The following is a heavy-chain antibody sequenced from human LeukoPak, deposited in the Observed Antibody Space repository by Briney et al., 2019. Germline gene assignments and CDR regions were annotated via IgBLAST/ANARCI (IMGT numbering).Heavy chain of an antibody. CDR3: ASGGSGYSQSGVFDY. CDR2: IYYSGST. Sequence: SETLSLTRTVSGGSISSSSYYWGWIRQPPGKGLEWIGSIYYSGSTYYNPSLKSRVTISVDTSKNQFSLKLSSVTAADTAVYYCASGGSGYSQSGVFDYWGQGTLVTVSS. J-gene: IGHJ4*02. D-gene: IGHD3-22*01. V-gene: IGHV4-39*01. CDR1: GGSISSSSYY.